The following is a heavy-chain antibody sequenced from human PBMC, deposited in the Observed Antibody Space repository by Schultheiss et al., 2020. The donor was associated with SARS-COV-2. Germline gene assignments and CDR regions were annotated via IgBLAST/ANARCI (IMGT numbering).Heavy chain of an antibody. CDR2: MNPNSGNT. V-gene: IGHV1-8*01. Sequence: ASVKVSCKASGYTFTSYDINWVRQATGQGLEWMGWMNPNSGNTGYAHKFQGRVTMTRDTSISTAYMELSRLRSDDTAVYYCARARYDSSGYYYSGDYYYYMDVWGKGTTVTVSS. CDR1: GYTFTSYD. CDR3: ARARYDSSGYYYSGDYYYYMDV. J-gene: IGHJ6*03. D-gene: IGHD3-22*01.